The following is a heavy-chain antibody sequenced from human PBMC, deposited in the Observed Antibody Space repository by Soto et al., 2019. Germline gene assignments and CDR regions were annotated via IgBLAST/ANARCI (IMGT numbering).Heavy chain of an antibody. Sequence: GGSLRLSCAASGFKVSEYYMSWIRQAPGKGLEWLSYISNSGTYTSYAASVKGGFTISRDNAKNSLFLQINSLRGEESATYYSARSGDNGNVLDYWGQGTLVTVSS. J-gene: IGHJ4*02. D-gene: IGHD2-21*02. CDR3: ARSGDNGNVLDY. CDR1: GFKVSEYY. CDR2: ISNSGTYT. V-gene: IGHV3-11*06.